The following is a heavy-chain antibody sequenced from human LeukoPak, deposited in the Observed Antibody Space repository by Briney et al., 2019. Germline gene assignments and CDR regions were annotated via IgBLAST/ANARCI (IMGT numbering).Heavy chain of an antibody. Sequence: SETLSLTCAVYGGSFSGYYWSWIRQPPGKGLEWIGEINHSGSTNYNPSLKSRVTISVDASKNQFSLKLSSVTAADTAVYYCARYCSSTSCPRGSGYWGQGTLVTVSS. CDR2: INHSGST. CDR1: GGSFSGYY. D-gene: IGHD2-2*01. J-gene: IGHJ4*02. CDR3: ARYCSSTSCPRGSGY. V-gene: IGHV4-34*01.